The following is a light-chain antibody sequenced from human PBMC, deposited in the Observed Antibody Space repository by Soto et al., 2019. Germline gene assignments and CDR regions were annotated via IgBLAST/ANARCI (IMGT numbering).Light chain of an antibody. CDR1: QSLLHNNGRNY. Sequence: EIVMTQSPLSLPVTPGEPASISCRSTQSLLHNNGRNYLDWYLQKPGQSPQLLIFLGSNRDSGVPDRFSGSGSGTDFTLKISRVEAEDVGVYYCMQAAHWPWAFGQGTKVDIK. CDR3: MQAAHWPWA. J-gene: IGKJ1*01. V-gene: IGKV2-28*01. CDR2: LGS.